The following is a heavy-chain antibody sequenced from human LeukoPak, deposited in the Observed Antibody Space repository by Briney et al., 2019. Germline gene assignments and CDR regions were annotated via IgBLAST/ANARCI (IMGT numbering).Heavy chain of an antibody. CDR2: IYSDVTT. CDR3: ADTFWSGYYNYYMDV. D-gene: IGHD3-3*01. V-gene: IGHV3-66*02. J-gene: IGHJ6*03. Sequence: PGRSLRLSCAASGLSVSSNYMSWGRQAPGKGLEWGSVIYSDVTTYYANSAKGRFTISRDNSKNTLYLQMNSLRAEDTAVYYCADTFWSGYYNYYMDVWGKGTTVTVSS. CDR1: GLSVSSNY.